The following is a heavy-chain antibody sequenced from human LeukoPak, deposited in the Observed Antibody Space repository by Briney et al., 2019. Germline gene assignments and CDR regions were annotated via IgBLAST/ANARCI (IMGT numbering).Heavy chain of an antibody. V-gene: IGHV3-74*01. CDR1: GFTFSSYG. CDR2: INSDGSTT. J-gene: IGHJ4*02. Sequence: GGSLRLSCAASGFTFSSYGMHSVRQGPGKGLVWVSRINSDGSTTNYADSVKGRFTISRDDAKNTLYLQMNSLRAEDTAVYYCVRVDGGYWGQGTLVTVSS. D-gene: IGHD3-16*01. CDR3: VRVDGGY.